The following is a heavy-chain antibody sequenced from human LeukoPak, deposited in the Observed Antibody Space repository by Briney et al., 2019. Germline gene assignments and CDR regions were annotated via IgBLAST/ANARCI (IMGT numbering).Heavy chain of an antibody. J-gene: IGHJ4*02. Sequence: ASVQVSCKASGYTFTSYGISWVRQAPGQGLEWMGWISAYNGNTNYAQKLQVRVTMTTDTSTSTAYMELRSLRSDDPAVYYCARDLRGYSRYEPPYFDYSGQGTLVTVPS. V-gene: IGHV1-18*01. CDR2: ISAYNGNT. CDR3: ARDLRGYSRYEPPYFDY. D-gene: IGHD5-12*01. CDR1: GYTFTSYG.